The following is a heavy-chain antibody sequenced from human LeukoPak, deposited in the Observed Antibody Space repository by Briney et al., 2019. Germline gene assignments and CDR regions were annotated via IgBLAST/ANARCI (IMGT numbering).Heavy chain of an antibody. CDR1: GGSISSYY. V-gene: IGHV4-4*07. J-gene: IGHJ5*02. CDR2: IYTSGSA. Sequence: SETLSLTCTVSGGSISSYYWSWIRQPAGKGLEWIGRIYTSGSANYNPSLKSRVTMSVDTSKNQFSLKLSSVTAADTAVYYCASSAAAGTSGWFDPWGQGTLVTVSS. CDR3: ASSAAAGTSGWFDP. D-gene: IGHD6-13*01.